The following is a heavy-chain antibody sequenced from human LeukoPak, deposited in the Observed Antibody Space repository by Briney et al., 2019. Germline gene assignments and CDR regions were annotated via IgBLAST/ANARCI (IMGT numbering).Heavy chain of an antibody. D-gene: IGHD3-10*01. CDR2: ISSSSSYI. Sequence: SGGSLRLSCAASGFTFSSYSMNWVRQAPGKGLEWVSSISSSSSYIYYADSVKGRFTISRDNAKNSLYLQMNSLRAEDTAVYYCARDMVRGVIFYYFDYWGQGTLVTVSS. J-gene: IGHJ4*02. CDR3: ARDMVRGVIFYYFDY. CDR1: GFTFSSYS. V-gene: IGHV3-21*01.